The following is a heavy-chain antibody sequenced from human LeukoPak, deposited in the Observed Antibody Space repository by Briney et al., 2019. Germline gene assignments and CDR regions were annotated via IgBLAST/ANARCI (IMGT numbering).Heavy chain of an antibody. J-gene: IGHJ4*02. CDR3: ARVMTTILVDY. D-gene: IGHD4-17*01. CDR1: GYSISSGYY. Sequence: SETLSLTCTVSGYSISSGYYWGWIRPPPGKGLEWIGSIYHSGSTYYNPSLKSRVTISVDTSKNQFSLKLSSVTAADTAVYYCARVMTTILVDYWGQGTLVTVSS. V-gene: IGHV4-38-2*02. CDR2: IYHSGST.